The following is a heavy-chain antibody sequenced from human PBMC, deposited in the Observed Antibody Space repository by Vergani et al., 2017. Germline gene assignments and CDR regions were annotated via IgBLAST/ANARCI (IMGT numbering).Heavy chain of an antibody. V-gene: IGHV4-34*01. CDR2: INHSGST. Sequence: QVQLQQWGAGLLKPSETLSLTCAVYGGSFSGYYWSWIRQPPGKGLEWIGEINHSGSTNYNPSLKSRVTISVDTSKNPFSLKLSSVTAADTAVYYCALDSSGYYRFDYWGQGTLVTVSS. CDR1: GGSFSGYY. J-gene: IGHJ4*02. CDR3: ALDSSGYYRFDY. D-gene: IGHD3-22*01.